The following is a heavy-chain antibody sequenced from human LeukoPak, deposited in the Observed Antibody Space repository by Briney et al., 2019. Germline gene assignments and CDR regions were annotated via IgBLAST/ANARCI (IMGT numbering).Heavy chain of an antibody. Sequence: GGSLTLSCAASGFTFNSYAIYWVRQAPGKGLEWFSGISGSGGSTYHADSVKGRFSISRENSRNTVFLQMHSLRAEDTALYYCAKTTAGYSSGRYPGWPIDYWGQGTLVTVSS. CDR2: ISGSGGST. V-gene: IGHV3-23*01. CDR3: AKTTAGYSSGRYPGWPIDY. D-gene: IGHD6-19*01. J-gene: IGHJ4*02. CDR1: GFTFNSYA.